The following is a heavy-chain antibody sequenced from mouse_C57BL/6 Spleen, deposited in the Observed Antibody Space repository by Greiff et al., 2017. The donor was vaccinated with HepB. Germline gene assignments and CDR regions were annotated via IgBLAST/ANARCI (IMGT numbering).Heavy chain of an antibody. Sequence: EVKLMESGGGLVKPGGSLKLSCAASGFTFSDYGMHWVRQAPEKGLEWVAYISSGSSTIYYADTVKGRFTISRDNAKNTLFLQMTSLRSEDTAMYYCARTHYYGSSPWFAYWGQGTLVTVSA. V-gene: IGHV5-17*01. CDR1: GFTFSDYG. J-gene: IGHJ3*01. CDR3: ARTHYYGSSPWFAY. D-gene: IGHD1-1*01. CDR2: ISSGSSTI.